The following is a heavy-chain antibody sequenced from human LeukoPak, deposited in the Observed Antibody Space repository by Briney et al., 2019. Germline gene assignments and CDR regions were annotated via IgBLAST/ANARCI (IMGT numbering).Heavy chain of an antibody. V-gene: IGHV3-23*01. CDR3: AKDPLYYYDSSGDDY. CDR1: GFTFSSYG. D-gene: IGHD3-22*01. Sequence: PGGSLRLSCAASGFTFSSYGMSWVRQAPGKGLEWVSAISGSGGSTYYADSVKGRFTISRDNSKNTLYLQMNSLRAEDTAVYYCAKDPLYYYDSSGDDYWGQGTLVTVSS. J-gene: IGHJ4*02. CDR2: ISGSGGST.